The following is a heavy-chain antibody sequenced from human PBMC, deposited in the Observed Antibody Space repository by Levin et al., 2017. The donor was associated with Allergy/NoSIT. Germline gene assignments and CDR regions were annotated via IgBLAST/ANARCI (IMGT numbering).Heavy chain of an antibody. CDR3: ARPRDSSSFEAFNI. V-gene: IGHV5-51*01. J-gene: IGHJ3*02. CDR2: IYPGDSDT. Sequence: GGSLRLSFPFSFSLFPLSSLFFFLPLPLKGLEWMGIIYPGDSDTRYSPSFQGQVTISADKSIITAYLQWSSLKASDTAMYYCARPRDSSSFEAFNIWGQGTMVTVSS. CDR1: FSLFPLSS. D-gene: IGHD6-6*01.